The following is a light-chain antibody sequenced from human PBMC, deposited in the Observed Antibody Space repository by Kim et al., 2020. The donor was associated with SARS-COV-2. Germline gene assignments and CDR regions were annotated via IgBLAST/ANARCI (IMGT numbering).Light chain of an antibody. J-gene: IGKJ1*01. CDR2: DTS. Sequence: GSPGETATLSCRASHSVGSRLAWYQQKPGQAPRLLISDTSTRATDIPARFSGSGSGTEFTLTISSLQSEDSALYYCQQYNSWPRAFGQGTKVDIK. V-gene: IGKV3-15*01. CDR3: QQYNSWPRA. CDR1: HSVGSR.